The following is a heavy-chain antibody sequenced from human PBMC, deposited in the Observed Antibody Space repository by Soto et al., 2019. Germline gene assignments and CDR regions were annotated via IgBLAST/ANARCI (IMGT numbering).Heavy chain of an antibody. V-gene: IGHV3-23*01. CDR1: GFTFSTYA. D-gene: IGHD6-13*01. CDR3: AKRVAASGSGWDY. J-gene: IGHJ4*02. CDR2: ISYNGADR. Sequence: EVQLLESGGGLVQPGESLRLSCAASGFTFSTYAMTWVRQAPGKGLEWVSGISYNGADRYYADSERGRFTISRDNSKNTLYLQMNSLRAEDTALYYCAKRVAASGSGWDYWGQGTLVTVSS.